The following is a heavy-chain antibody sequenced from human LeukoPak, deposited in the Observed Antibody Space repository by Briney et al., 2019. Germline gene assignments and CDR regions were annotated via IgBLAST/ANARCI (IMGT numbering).Heavy chain of an antibody. Sequence: SETLSLTCGVSGGSITNTNYWTWVRQPPGKGLEWIGKVNLQGSTNYNPSLMGRVAISVDKSENHISLQLTSVTAADTAVYYCAREGGPYRPLDYSGQGTLVTVSS. CDR3: AREGGPYRPLDY. J-gene: IGHJ4*02. V-gene: IGHV4-4*02. CDR1: GGSITNTNY. CDR2: VNLQGST.